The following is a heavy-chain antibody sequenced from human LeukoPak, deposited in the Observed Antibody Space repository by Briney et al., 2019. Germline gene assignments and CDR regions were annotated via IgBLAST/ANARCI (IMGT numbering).Heavy chain of an antibody. CDR2: VSSDGTT. Sequence: PSETLSLTCAVSGDSVTSYYWSWVRQPPGKGLEWIGYVSSDGTTNYTPSLRSRVIMSVDTAKNHISLSLTSLTAADTAIYYCARLDCVGDGCYKHWGGGNLGTVSS. D-gene: IGHD2-21*01. CDR1: GDSVTSYY. V-gene: IGHV4-59*04. CDR3: ARLDCVGDGCYKH. J-gene: IGHJ1*01.